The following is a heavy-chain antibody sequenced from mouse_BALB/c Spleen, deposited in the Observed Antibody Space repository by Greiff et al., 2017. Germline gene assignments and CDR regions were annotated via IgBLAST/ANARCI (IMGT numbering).Heavy chain of an antibody. D-gene: IGHD3-2*01. CDR3: ASDSSGYAWLAY. J-gene: IGHJ3*01. CDR2: IDPANGNT. CDR1: GFNIKDTY. V-gene: IGHV14-3*02. Sequence: VQLQQSGAELVKPGPSVKLSCTASGFNIKDTYMHWVKQRPEQGLEWIGRIDPANGNTKYDPKFQGKATITADTSSNTAYLQLSSLTSEDTAVYYWASDSSGYAWLAYWGQGTLVTVSA.